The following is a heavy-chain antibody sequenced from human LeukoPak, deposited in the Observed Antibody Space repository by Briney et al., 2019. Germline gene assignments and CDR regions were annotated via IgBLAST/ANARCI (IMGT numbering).Heavy chain of an antibody. V-gene: IGHV3-23*01. D-gene: IGHD6-19*01. Sequence: GGSLRLSCAASGFTVSSNYMSWVRQAPGKGLEWVSGVSDNGDTTYYADSVKGRFTISRDNSKNTLYLQMNSLRAEDTAVYYCAKGAVAADFDYWGQGTLVTVSS. CDR2: VSDNGDTT. J-gene: IGHJ4*02. CDR1: GFTVSSNY. CDR3: AKGAVAADFDY.